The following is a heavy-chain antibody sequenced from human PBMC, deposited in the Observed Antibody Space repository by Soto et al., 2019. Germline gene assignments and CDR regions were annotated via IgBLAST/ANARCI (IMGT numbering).Heavy chain of an antibody. CDR1: GFTFSSYA. J-gene: IGHJ6*02. V-gene: IGHV3-30-3*01. CDR3: ARESISDSLTGYSGMDV. CDR2: ISYDGSNK. D-gene: IGHD3-9*01. Sequence: QVQLVESGGGVVQPGRSLRLSCAASGFTFSSYAMHWVRQAPGKGLEWVAVISYDGSNKYYADSVKGRFTISRDNSKNTLYLQMNSLRAEDTAVYYCARESISDSLTGYSGMDVWGQGTTVTVSS.